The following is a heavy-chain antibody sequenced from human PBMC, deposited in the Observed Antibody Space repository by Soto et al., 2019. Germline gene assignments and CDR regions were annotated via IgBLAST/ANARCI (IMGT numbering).Heavy chain of an antibody. D-gene: IGHD3-3*01. CDR2: ISSNGGST. Sequence: PGGSLRLSCAASGFTFSSYAMHWVRQAPGKGLEYVSAISSNGGSTYYANSVKGRFTISRDNSKNTLYLQMGSLRAEDMAVYYCARGAGRTILHNWFDPWGQGTLVTVSS. CDR1: GFTFSSYA. J-gene: IGHJ5*02. CDR3: ARGAGRTILHNWFDP. V-gene: IGHV3-64*01.